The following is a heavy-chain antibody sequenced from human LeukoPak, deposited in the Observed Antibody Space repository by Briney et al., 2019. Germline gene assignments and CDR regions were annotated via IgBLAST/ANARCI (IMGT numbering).Heavy chain of an antibody. V-gene: IGHV4-59*01. Sequence: PSETLSLTCTVSGGSISSYYWSWIRQPPGKGLEWIGYIYYSGSTNYNPSLKSRVTISVDTSKNQFSLKLSSVTAADTAVYYCAREGRDGYNDYFDYWGQGTLVTVSS. CDR1: GGSISSYY. CDR3: AREGRDGYNDYFDY. CDR2: IYYSGST. J-gene: IGHJ4*02. D-gene: IGHD5-24*01.